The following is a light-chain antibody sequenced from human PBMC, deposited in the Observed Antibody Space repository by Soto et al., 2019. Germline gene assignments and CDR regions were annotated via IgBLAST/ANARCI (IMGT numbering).Light chain of an antibody. CDR3: QQRSEWGT. V-gene: IGKV3-11*01. J-gene: IGKJ4*01. CDR1: QSVSRY. Sequence: GLTQSPATLSLSTGERATLSCRASQSVSRYLAWYQQKPGQAPRLLIYDASNRATGIPARFSGSGSGTDFTLTISSLEPEDFAVYYGQQRSEWGTFGGGTKVDIK. CDR2: DAS.